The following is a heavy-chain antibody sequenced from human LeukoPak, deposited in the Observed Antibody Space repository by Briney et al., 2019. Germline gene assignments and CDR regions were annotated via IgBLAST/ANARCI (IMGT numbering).Heavy chain of an antibody. CDR3: ARDYYGSGSPLN. Sequence: SETLFLTCAVSGGSISSGGYSWSWIRQPPGKGLEWIGYIYHSGSTYYNPSLKSRVSISVDRSKNQFSLKLSSVTAADTAVYYCARDYYGSGSPLNWGQGTLVTVSS. J-gene: IGHJ4*02. V-gene: IGHV4-30-2*01. CDR1: GGSISSGGYS. D-gene: IGHD3-10*01. CDR2: IYHSGST.